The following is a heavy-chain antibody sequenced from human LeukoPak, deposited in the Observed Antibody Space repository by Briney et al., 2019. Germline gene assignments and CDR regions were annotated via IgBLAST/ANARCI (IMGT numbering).Heavy chain of an antibody. CDR3: ARGRTAYDSNCWEPFEI. D-gene: IGHD3-22*01. V-gene: IGHV3-7*01. Sequence: GGSLRLSCAASGFTFTSYWMSWVRQAPGTGLEWVANIKQDGSEKYYADSVKGRFTISRDNAKNSLYLQMNSLRVEDTAIYYCARGRTAYDSNCWEPFEIWGQGTTVTVSS. CDR2: IKQDGSEK. J-gene: IGHJ3*02. CDR1: GFTFTSYW.